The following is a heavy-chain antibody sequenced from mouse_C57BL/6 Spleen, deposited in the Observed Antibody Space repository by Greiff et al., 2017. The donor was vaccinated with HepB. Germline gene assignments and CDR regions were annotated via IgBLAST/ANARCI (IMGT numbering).Heavy chain of an antibody. CDR2: ISSGGSYT. CDR3: ARHSSGGSSYYFDY. CDR1: GFTFSSYG. J-gene: IGHJ2*01. D-gene: IGHD1-1*01. V-gene: IGHV5-6*01. Sequence: EVQGVESGGDLVKPGGSLKLSCAASGFTFSSYGMSWVRQTPDKRLEWVATISSGGSYTYYPDSVKGRFTISRDNAKNTLYLQMSSLKSEDTAMYYCARHSSGGSSYYFDYWGQGTTLTVSS.